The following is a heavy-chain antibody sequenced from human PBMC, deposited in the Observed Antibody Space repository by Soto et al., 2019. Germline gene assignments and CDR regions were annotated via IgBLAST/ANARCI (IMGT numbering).Heavy chain of an antibody. Sequence: EVQLVESGGTLVKPGGSLILSCVASGFPFSNAWINWVRQVPGKGLEWVGRVKSKTDGGSSDYAAAVKGRFAVSREDSRNIVYLQMNSLKIEDTGVYYCTTDSRTSLPEIRFDYWGHGTQVTVSS. CDR1: GFPFSNAW. CDR3: TTDSRTSLPEIRFDY. V-gene: IGHV3-15*07. CDR2: VKSKTDGGSS. J-gene: IGHJ4*01. D-gene: IGHD2-8*01.